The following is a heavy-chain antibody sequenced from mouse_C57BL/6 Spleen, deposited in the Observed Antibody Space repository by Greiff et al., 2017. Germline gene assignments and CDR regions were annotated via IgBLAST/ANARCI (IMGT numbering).Heavy chain of an antibody. CDR3: ARWDFYQGAY. Sequence: QVHVKQPGAELVMPGASVKLSCKASGYTFTSYWMHWVKQRPGQGLEWIGEIDPSDSYTNYNQKFKGKSTLTVDKSSSTAYMQLSSLTSEDSAVYYCARWDFYQGAYWGQGTLVTVSA. D-gene: IGHD1-1*01. CDR2: IDPSDSYT. CDR1: GYTFTSYW. J-gene: IGHJ3*01. V-gene: IGHV1-69*01.